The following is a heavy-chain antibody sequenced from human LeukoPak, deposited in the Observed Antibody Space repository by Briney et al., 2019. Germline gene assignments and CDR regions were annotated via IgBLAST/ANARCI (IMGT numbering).Heavy chain of an antibody. CDR1: GFTFSSYW. D-gene: IGHD1-26*01. CDR3: AKASGSYCFDY. J-gene: IGHJ4*02. Sequence: GGSLGLSCAASGFTFSSYWMSWVRQAPGKGLEWVANINQDGSEKYYVDSVKGRFTISRDNSKNTLYLQMNSLRAEDTAVYYCAKASGSYCFDYWGQGTLVTVSS. V-gene: IGHV3-7*03. CDR2: INQDGSEK.